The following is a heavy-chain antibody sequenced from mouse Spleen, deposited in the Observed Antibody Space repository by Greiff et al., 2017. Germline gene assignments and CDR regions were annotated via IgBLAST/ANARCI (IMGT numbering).Heavy chain of an antibody. V-gene: IGHV1-66*01. D-gene: IGHD4-1*01. CDR3: ARGTGSYFDY. CDR1: GYSFTSYY. Sequence: QVQLKESGPELVKPGASVKISCKASGYSFTSYYIHWVKQRPGQGLEWIGWIYPGSGNTKYNEKFKGKATLTADTSSSTAYMQLSSLTSEDSAVYYCARGTGSYFDYWGQGTTLTVSS. J-gene: IGHJ2*01. CDR2: IYPGSGNT.